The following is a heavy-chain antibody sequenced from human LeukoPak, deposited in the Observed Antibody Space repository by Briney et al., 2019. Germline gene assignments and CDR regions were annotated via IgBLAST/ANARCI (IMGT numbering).Heavy chain of an antibody. J-gene: IGHJ5*02. CDR1: GYTFTSYD. D-gene: IGHD3-22*01. V-gene: IGHV1-8*01. CDR3: ARKGYYYYDSSDSFDP. CDR2: MNPNSGNT. Sequence: GASVKVSCKASGYTFTSYDINWVRQATGQGLEWMGWMNPNSGNTGYAQRFQGRVTMTRNTSISTAYMELSSLRSEDTAVYYCARKGYYYYDSSDSFDPWGQGTLVTVSS.